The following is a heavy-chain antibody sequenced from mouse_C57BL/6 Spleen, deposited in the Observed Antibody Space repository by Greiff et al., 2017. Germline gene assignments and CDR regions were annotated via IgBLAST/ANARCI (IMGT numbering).Heavy chain of an antibody. D-gene: IGHD1-1*01. Sequence: EVQLQQSGPELVKPGASVKISCKASGYSFTGYYMNWVKQSPEKSLEWIGEINPSTGGTTYNQKFKAKATLTVDKSSSTAYMQLKSLTSEDSAVYYCASYYYGSSYVGGDYWGQGTTLTVSS. CDR3: ASYYYGSSYVGGDY. CDR1: GYSFTGYY. J-gene: IGHJ2*01. V-gene: IGHV1-42*01. CDR2: INPSTGGT.